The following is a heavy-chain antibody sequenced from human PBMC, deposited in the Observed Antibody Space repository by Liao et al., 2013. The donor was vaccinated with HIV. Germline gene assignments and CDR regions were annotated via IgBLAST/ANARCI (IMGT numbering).Heavy chain of an antibody. CDR2: IYNSGSS. D-gene: IGHD4-17*01. Sequence: QVQLQESGPGLVKPSQTLSLTCSVSSGSIRSGDYYWSWVRQPPGKGLDWIGYIYNSGSSYYSPSLKSRVTISVDTSKNQFSLKMTSVTAADTAVYFCARGVTTGQYYFDSWGQGTLVTFSS. J-gene: IGHJ4*02. CDR1: SGSIRSGDYY. CDR3: ARGVTTGQYYFDS. V-gene: IGHV4-30-4*08.